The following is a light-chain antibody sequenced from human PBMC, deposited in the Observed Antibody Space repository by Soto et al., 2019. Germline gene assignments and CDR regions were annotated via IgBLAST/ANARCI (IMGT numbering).Light chain of an antibody. J-gene: IGLJ2*01. V-gene: IGLV4-69*01. CDR2: LNSDGSH. CDR3: QTWGTGIVV. CDR1: SGHSRYA. Sequence: QLVLTQSPSASASLGASVKLTCTLSSGHSRYAIAWHQQQPEKGPRYLMKLNSDGSHSKGDGFPDRFSGSSSGAERYLTIASLQSEDEADYYCQTWGTGIVVFGGGTKLSVL.